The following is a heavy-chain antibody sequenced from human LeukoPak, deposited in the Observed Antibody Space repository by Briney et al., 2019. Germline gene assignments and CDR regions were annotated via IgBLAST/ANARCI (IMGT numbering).Heavy chain of an antibody. CDR3: TRVRNSNNWWGAFDI. Sequence: ASVKVSCKAFGYTFDTSSITWVRQAPGQPLEWMGWISPQSGNTQYAQGVQGRVTMTTDTSRSTAYMELRSLRPDDTAVYYCTRVRNSNNWWGAFDIWGQGTMVTVS. CDR1: GYTFDTSS. J-gene: IGHJ3*02. D-gene: IGHD1-1*01. CDR2: ISPQSGNT. V-gene: IGHV1-18*01.